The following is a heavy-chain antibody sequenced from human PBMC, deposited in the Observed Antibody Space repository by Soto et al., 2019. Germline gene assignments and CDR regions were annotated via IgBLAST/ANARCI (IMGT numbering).Heavy chain of an antibody. CDR1: GATFSSYA. Sequence: QVQLVQSGAEVKKPGSSVKVSCKASGATFSSYAITWVRQAPGQGLEWVGGIIPLFGTVNYAQKFQGRVAVTADESTSTAYMELSSLRSEDTAVYYCAPWSGYFNWFDPWGQGTLVTVSS. J-gene: IGHJ5*02. V-gene: IGHV1-69*12. D-gene: IGHD3-3*01. CDR3: APWSGYFNWFDP. CDR2: IIPLFGTV.